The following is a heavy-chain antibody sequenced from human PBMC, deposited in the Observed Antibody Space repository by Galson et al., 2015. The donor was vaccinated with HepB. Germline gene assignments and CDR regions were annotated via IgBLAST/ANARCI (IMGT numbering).Heavy chain of an antibody. D-gene: IGHD3-3*01. CDR3: ARGITIFGVVIIRYNWFDP. CDR1: GYTFTSYD. Sequence: SVKVSCKASGYTFTSYDINWVRQATGQGLEWMGWMNPNSGNTGYAQKFQGRVTMTRNTSISTAYMELSSLRSEDTAVYYCARGITIFGVVIIRYNWFDPWGQGTLVTVSS. J-gene: IGHJ5*02. CDR2: MNPNSGNT. V-gene: IGHV1-8*01.